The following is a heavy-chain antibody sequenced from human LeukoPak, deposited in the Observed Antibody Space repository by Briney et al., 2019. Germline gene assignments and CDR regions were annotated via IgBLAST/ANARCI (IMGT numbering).Heavy chain of an antibody. D-gene: IGHD4-17*01. CDR3: AREDGDLPDY. CDR2: MSYDGNNK. Sequence: GGSLGLSCAASGFTFSTYAMHWVRQAPGKGLEWVAVMSYDGNNKYYADSVKDRFTISRDNSKNTLYLQMNSLRPEDTAVYYCAREDGDLPDYWGQGTLVTVSS. V-gene: IGHV3-30-3*01. J-gene: IGHJ4*02. CDR1: GFTFSTYA.